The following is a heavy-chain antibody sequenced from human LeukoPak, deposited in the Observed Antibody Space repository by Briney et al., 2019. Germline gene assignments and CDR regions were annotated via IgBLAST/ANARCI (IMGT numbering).Heavy chain of an antibody. CDR3: ARLSSGHYDFWSGSYRKSYYYYMDV. D-gene: IGHD3-3*01. Sequence: SETLSLTCTVSGGSISSFSWSWVRQPPGKGLEWIGHIYTSGNTNYNPSLKSRVTISVDTSQNHFSLKLSSVIAADTAVYYCARLSSGHYDFWSGSYRKSYYYYMDVWGKGTTVTVSS. CDR2: IYTSGNT. J-gene: IGHJ6*03. V-gene: IGHV4-4*09. CDR1: GGSISSFS.